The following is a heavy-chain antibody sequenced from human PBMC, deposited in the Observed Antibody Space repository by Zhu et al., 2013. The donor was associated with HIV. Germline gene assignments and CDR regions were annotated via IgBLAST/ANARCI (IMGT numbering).Heavy chain of an antibody. V-gene: IGHV3-30*18. CDR1: GFTFSSYG. D-gene: IGHD2-21*01. CDR3: AKDGEGGYCGGDCYSGRPDY. Sequence: VQLVESGGGVVQPGRSLRLSCAASGFTFSSYGMHWVRQAPGKGLEWVAVISYDGSNKYYADSVKGRFTISRDNSKNTLYLQMNSLRAEDTAVYYCAKDGEGGYCGGDCYSGRPDYWGQGTLVTVSS. CDR2: ISYDGSNK. J-gene: IGHJ4*02.